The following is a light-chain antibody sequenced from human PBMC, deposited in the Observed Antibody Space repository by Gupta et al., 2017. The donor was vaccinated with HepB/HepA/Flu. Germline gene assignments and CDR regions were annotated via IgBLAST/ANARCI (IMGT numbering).Light chain of an antibody. V-gene: IGKV3-20*01. J-gene: IGKJ5*01. Sequence: EIVLTQSPGTLSLSPGERATLSCSASQRISSNFLAWYQQRPGQAPRLLIYGASSRATGVPDRFSGSGSGTDFSLTISRVEPEDYAVYYCQQSGTSLVTFGQGTRLEIK. CDR1: QRISSNF. CDR2: GAS. CDR3: QQSGTSLVT.